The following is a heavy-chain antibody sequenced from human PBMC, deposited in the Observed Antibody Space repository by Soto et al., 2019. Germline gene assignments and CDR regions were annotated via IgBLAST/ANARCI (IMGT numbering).Heavy chain of an antibody. V-gene: IGHV4-39*01. J-gene: IGHJ6*03. D-gene: IGHD2-2*01. CDR1: GGSISSSSYY. CDR3: AMPKRYCSSTSCYGDSYHYYYYMDV. CDR2: IYYSGST. Sequence: SETLSLTCTVSGGSISSSSYYWGWIRQPPGKGLEWIGSIYYSGSTYYNPSLKSRVTISVDTSKNQFSLKLSSVTAADTSVYYCAMPKRYCSSTSCYGDSYHYYYYMDVWGKGTTVTVSS.